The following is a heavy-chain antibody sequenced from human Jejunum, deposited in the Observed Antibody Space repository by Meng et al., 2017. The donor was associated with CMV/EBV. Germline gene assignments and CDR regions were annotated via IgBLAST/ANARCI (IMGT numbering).Heavy chain of an antibody. CDR1: GFTCNRSW. D-gene: IGHD5-12*01. J-gene: IGHJ5*01. Sequence: SCAASGFTCNRSWMNWVRQAPGKGLEWVANINLDGSETYYVDSVKGRFTLSRDNTKNSLYLQMNSLRAEDTAIYYCARDSGYDLFDFWGQGTLVTVSS. CDR2: INLDGSET. V-gene: IGHV3-7*01. CDR3: ARDSGYDLFDF.